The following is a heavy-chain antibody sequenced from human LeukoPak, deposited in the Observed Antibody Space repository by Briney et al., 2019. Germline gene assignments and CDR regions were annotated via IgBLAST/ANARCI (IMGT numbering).Heavy chain of an antibody. Sequence: PGGSLRLSCAASGFTFSDYYMSWIRQAPGKGLEWVSYISSSSSYTNYADSVKGRFTISRDNAKNSLYLQMNSLRAEDTAVYYCARTYRPHYYDSSGYYDYWGQGTLVTVSS. V-gene: IGHV3-11*06. CDR3: ARTYRPHYYDSSGYYDY. CDR1: GFTFSDYY. CDR2: ISSSSSYT. J-gene: IGHJ4*02. D-gene: IGHD3-22*01.